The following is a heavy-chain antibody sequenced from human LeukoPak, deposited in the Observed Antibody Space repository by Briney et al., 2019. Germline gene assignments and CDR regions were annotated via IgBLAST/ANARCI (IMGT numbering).Heavy chain of an antibody. D-gene: IGHD6-13*01. J-gene: IGHJ4*02. CDR1: GGSISRYY. CDR3: ARGAAATY. V-gene: IGHV4-59*01. CDR2: IYSSGST. Sequence: SETLSLTCTVSGGSISRYYWSWIRQPPGKGLEWIGYIYSSGSTNYNPSLESRVTISVDTSKNQFSLKLSSVTAADTAVYYCARGAAATYWGQGTLVTVSS.